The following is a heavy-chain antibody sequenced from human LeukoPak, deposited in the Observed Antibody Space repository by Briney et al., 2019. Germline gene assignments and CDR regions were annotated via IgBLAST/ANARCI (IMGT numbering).Heavy chain of an antibody. CDR1: GFTFNRYG. V-gene: IGHV3-30*18. J-gene: IGHJ4*02. D-gene: IGHD3-16*01. CDR3: AKSALAGGFDY. Sequence: GRSLRLSCAASGFTFNRYGMHWVRQAPGKGLEWVAVISYDGSNKYYADSVKGRFTISRDNSKNTLYLQMNSLRADDTAVYYCAKSALAGGFDYWGQGTLVTVSS. CDR2: ISYDGSNK.